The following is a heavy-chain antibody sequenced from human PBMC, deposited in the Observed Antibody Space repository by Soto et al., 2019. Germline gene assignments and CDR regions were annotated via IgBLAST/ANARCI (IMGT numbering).Heavy chain of an antibody. V-gene: IGHV1-69*12. CDR1: GGTFSSYA. CDR3: ARSLYSYDSSGYYYPEYFDY. Sequence: QVQLVQSGAEVKKPGSSVKVSCKASGGTFSSYAISWVRQAPGQGLEWMGGSIPMFVTANYAQKFQGRLTISADESTSTAYMELSGLRSEDTAVFYCARSLYSYDSSGYYYPEYFDYWGQGTLVTVSS. CDR2: SIPMFVTA. D-gene: IGHD3-22*01. J-gene: IGHJ4*02.